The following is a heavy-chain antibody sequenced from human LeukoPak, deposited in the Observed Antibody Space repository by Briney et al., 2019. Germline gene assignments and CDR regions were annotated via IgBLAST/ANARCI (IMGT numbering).Heavy chain of an antibody. CDR2: ISTSGST. CDR1: GASISSHY. Sequence: EPSKTLSLTCTVSGASISSHYWSLIRQPPGKGLEYIGYISTSGSTNYNPSLKSRVTISVDTSKNQFSLKLRSVTAADTAIYYCARLIPITRTTDYFDYWGQGALVTVSS. D-gene: IGHD1-7*01. V-gene: IGHV4-4*09. CDR3: ARLIPITRTTDYFDY. J-gene: IGHJ4*02.